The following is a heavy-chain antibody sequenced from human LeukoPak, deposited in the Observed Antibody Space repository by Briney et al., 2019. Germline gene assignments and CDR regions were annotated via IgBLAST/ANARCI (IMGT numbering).Heavy chain of an antibody. J-gene: IGHJ4*02. CDR1: GFTFSDFA. D-gene: IGHD4-11*01. CDR2: ISSSSTTI. V-gene: IGHV3-48*01. CDR3: ARAMTTEANDY. Sequence: GGSLRLSCAASGFTFSDFAMNWVRQAPGQGLEWVSYISSSSTTIYYADSVKGRFTISRDNAKNSLYLQMNSLRAEDTAVYYCARAMTTEANDYWGQGTLVTVSS.